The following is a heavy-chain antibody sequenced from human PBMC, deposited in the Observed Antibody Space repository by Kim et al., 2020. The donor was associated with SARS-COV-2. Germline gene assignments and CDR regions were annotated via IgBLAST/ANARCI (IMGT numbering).Heavy chain of an antibody. D-gene: IGHD5-18*01. J-gene: IGHJ6*02. CDR3: ARDLRDTAYYYYGMDV. V-gene: IGHV3-30*07. Sequence: VNSPVTISRDNSKNTVYLQMNSLRAEDTAVYYCARDLRDTAYYYYGMDVWGQGTTVTVSS.